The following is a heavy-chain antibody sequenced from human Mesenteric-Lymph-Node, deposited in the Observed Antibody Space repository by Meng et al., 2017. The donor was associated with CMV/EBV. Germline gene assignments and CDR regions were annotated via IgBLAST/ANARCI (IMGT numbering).Heavy chain of an antibody. CDR2: ISPDGSNT. V-gene: IGHV3-74*01. CDR3: GGSGSYGADY. J-gene: IGHJ4*02. Sequence: GGSLRLSCAASGFTFSDYWMHWVRQVPGKGLVWVSRISPDGSNTGYADSVKGRFTISRDNAKNTLCLQMNSLKVEDTAVYFCGGSGSYGADYWGQGTLVTVSS. CDR1: GFTFSDYW. D-gene: IGHD1-26*01.